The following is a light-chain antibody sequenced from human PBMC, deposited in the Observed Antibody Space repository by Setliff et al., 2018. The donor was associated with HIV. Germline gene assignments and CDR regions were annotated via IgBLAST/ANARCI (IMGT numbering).Light chain of an antibody. Sequence: QSALTQPASVSGSPGQSITISCSGTNCDIGSHDYVSWYQQHPGKAPKLIIFSVTYRPSGVSDRFSGSKSGNTASLTISGLQPEDEADYYCASHRDTNTLEVFGTGTKVTVL. CDR1: NCDIGSHDY. V-gene: IGLV2-14*03. CDR3: ASHRDTNTLEV. CDR2: SVT. J-gene: IGLJ1*01.